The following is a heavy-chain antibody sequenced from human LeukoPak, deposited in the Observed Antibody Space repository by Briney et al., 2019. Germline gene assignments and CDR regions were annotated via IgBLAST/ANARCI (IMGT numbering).Heavy chain of an antibody. Sequence: ASVNVSCKASGYTFTGYYMHWVRQAPGQGLEWMGIINPSGGSTSYAQKFQGRVTMTRDTSTTTVYMELSSLKSEDTAVYYCARGGEYYGSGSHYNVGWFDPWGQGTLVTVSS. CDR1: GYTFTGYY. J-gene: IGHJ5*02. V-gene: IGHV1-46*01. CDR2: INPSGGST. CDR3: ARGGEYYGSGSHYNVGWFDP. D-gene: IGHD3-10*01.